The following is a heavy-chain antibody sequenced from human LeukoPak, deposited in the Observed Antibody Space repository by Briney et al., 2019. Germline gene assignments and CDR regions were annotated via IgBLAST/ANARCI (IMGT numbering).Heavy chain of an antibody. J-gene: IGHJ5*02. CDR2: IKQDGSEK. D-gene: IGHD6-19*01. Sequence: GGSLRLSCAASGFTFSSYSMLWVRQAPGKGLEWVANIKQDGSEKYYLDSLEGRFTISRDNAKNSVYLQINRLRAEDTAVYYCARRGTIAVPVFWFDPWGQGTLVIVSS. CDR3: ARRGTIAVPVFWFDP. V-gene: IGHV3-7*01. CDR1: GFTFSSYS.